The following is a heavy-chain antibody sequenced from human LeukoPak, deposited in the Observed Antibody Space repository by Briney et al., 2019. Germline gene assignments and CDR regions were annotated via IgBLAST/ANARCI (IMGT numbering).Heavy chain of an antibody. CDR3: ARLVWGVDYYYYYMDV. Sequence: ASVKVSCKASGYTFADYYMHWVRQAPGQGLEWMGWMNPNSGGTNYAQKFHGRVTMTRGTSISTAYMELSRLKSDDTAVYYCARLVWGVDYYYYYMDVWGKGTTVTVSS. D-gene: IGHD3-10*01. CDR1: GYTFADYY. V-gene: IGHV1-2*02. CDR2: MNPNSGGT. J-gene: IGHJ6*03.